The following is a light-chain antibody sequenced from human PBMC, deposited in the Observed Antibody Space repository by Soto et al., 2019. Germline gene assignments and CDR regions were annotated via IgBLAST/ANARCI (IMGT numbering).Light chain of an antibody. V-gene: IGKV1-33*01. CDR2: DAS. CDR3: QKYANVPYT. J-gene: IGKJ2*01. Sequence: DIQMTQSPSSLSASLGDRVTITCQASQDITNHLNWYQQKPGKAPKLLIYDASNLQTGVPSTFSESGSGTDFTFTITSPQPEDIATYYCQKYANVPYTFGQGTKLEIE. CDR1: QDITNH.